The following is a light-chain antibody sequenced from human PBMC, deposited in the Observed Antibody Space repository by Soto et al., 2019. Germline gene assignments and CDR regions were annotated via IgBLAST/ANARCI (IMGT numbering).Light chain of an antibody. J-gene: IGLJ1*01. V-gene: IGLV2-14*01. CDR1: SNDFGGYNY. Sequence: QSALTQPASVSGSPGQSITISCAGISNDFGGYNYVSWYQQHQGRVPKLLSHEASNRPSGVSNRFSGSKSGNTASLTISGLQAEDEADYYGASYTDTSPYVFGIGTKLTVL. CDR2: EAS. CDR3: ASYTDTSPYV.